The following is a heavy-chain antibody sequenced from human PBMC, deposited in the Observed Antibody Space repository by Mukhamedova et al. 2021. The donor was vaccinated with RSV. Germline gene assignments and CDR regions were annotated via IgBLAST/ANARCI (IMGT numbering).Heavy chain of an antibody. J-gene: IGHJ4*02. V-gene: IGHV1-46*01. D-gene: IGHD3-22*01. CDR3: ASSYYDSNGHLGFDY. Sequence: QWYQRRVTMTRDTSTSTVYMELSSLRSEDTAVYYCASSYYDSNGHLGFDYWGQGTLVTVSS.